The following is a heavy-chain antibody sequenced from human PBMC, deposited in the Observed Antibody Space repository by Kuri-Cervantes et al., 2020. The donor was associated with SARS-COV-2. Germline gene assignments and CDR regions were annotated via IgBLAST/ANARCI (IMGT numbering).Heavy chain of an antibody. D-gene: IGHD3-3*01. CDR3: AKLLRGEIFGVVTPFDY. J-gene: IGHJ4*02. Sequence: GGSLRLSCAASGFTFSSYAMSWVRQAPGKGLEWVSAISGSGGSTYYADSVKGRLTISRDNSKNTLYLQMNSLRAEDTAVYYCAKLLRGEIFGVVTPFDYWGQGTLVTVSS. CDR2: ISGSGGST. CDR1: GFTFSSYA. V-gene: IGHV3-23*01.